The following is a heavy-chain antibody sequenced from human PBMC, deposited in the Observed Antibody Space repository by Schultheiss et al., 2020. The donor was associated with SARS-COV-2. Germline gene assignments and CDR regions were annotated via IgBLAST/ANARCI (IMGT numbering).Heavy chain of an antibody. CDR3: ARESLRGGPASDAFDI. CDR1: GYTFTGYY. J-gene: IGHJ3*02. CDR2: INPNSGGT. V-gene: IGHV1-2*04. Sequence: ASVKVSCKASGYTFTGYYMHWVRQAPGQGLEWMGWINPNSGGTNYAQKFQGWVTMTRDTSISTAYMELSRLRSDATAVYYCARESLRGGPASDAFDIWGQGTMVTVSS. D-gene: IGHD2-2*01.